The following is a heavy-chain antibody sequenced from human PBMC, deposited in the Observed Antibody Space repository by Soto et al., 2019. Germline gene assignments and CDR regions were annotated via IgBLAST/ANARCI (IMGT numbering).Heavy chain of an antibody. CDR2: ISFDGNNQ. CDR1: GFTFSRNA. J-gene: IGHJ6*02. V-gene: IGHV3-30-3*01. D-gene: IGHD5-12*01. Sequence: GGSLRLSCEASGFTFSRNAMHWVRQAPGKGLEWVAVISFDGNNQYYTDSVKGRFTISRGNSKNTLDLQMNSLRREDTAVYYCARDREYSGFYYGMDVWGQGTTVTVSS. CDR3: ARDREYSGFYYGMDV.